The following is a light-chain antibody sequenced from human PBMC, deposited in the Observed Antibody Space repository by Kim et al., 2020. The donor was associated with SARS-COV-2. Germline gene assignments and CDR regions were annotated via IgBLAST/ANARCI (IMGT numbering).Light chain of an antibody. V-gene: IGKV1-39*01. J-gene: IGKJ4*01. CDR3: QQSYSTPLT. CDR2: AAS. CDR1: QSISNY. Sequence: ASVGDRVTITRRASQSISNYLNWYQQKPGKAPKLLIYAASSLQSGVPSRFSGSGSGTDFTLTISSLQPEDFATYYCQQSYSTPLTFGGGTKVDIK.